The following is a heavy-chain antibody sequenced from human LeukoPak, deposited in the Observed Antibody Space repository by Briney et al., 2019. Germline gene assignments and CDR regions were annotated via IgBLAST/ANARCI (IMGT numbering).Heavy chain of an antibody. J-gene: IGHJ6*02. CDR1: GGTFSSYA. D-gene: IGHD6-6*01. Sequence: ASEKDSCKASGGTFSSYAISWVRQAPGQGLGWMGGIIPIFGTANYAQKFQGRVTITADESTSTAYMELSSLRSEDTAVYYCGIAARPYYGMDVWGQGTTVTVSS. V-gene: IGHV1-69*01. CDR2: IIPIFGTA. CDR3: GIAARPYYGMDV.